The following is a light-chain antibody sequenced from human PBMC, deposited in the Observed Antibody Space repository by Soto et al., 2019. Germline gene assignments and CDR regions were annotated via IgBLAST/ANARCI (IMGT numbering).Light chain of an antibody. J-gene: IGLJ2*01. CDR3: LLFYSDVRGV. CDR2: DTS. Sequence: QAVVTEEPSLTVSPGGTVTLTGGSSTGAVTSGHYPYWFQQKPGQAPRTLIYDTSNKHSWTPARFSGSLLGGEAALTLSGGQPEDEAEYYCLLFYSDVRGVFGGGTKLTVL. CDR1: TGAVTSGHY. V-gene: IGLV7-46*01.